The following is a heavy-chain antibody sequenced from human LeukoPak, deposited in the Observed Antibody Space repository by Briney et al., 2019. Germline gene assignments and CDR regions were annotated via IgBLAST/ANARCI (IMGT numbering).Heavy chain of an antibody. V-gene: IGHV4-59*01. CDR2: IYYSGST. Sequence: SETLSLTCTVSGGSISSYYWSWIRQPPGKGLEWTGYIYYSGSTNYNPSLKSRVTISVDTSKNQFSLKLSSVTAADTAVYYCAREHYYGSGSYSPYYYYGMDVWGQGTTVTVSS. CDR3: AREHYYGSGSYSPYYYYGMDV. D-gene: IGHD3-10*01. CDR1: GGSISSYY. J-gene: IGHJ6*02.